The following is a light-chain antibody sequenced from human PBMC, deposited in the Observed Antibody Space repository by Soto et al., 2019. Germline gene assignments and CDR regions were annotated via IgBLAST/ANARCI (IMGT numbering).Light chain of an antibody. V-gene: IGKV3-15*01. J-gene: IGKJ1*01. CDR2: DAS. CDR1: QSVRSY. Sequence: MTQSPATLSLSPGERATLSFRASQSVRSYLAWYQQKPGQAPRLLIHDASTRAPGIPARFSGSGSGTDFTLTISSLQSEDFAVYYCQQYDNWPQTFGQGTKVDIK. CDR3: QQYDNWPQT.